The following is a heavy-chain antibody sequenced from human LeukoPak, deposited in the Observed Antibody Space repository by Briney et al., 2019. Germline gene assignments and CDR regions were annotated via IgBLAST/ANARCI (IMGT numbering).Heavy chain of an antibody. CDR3: ARSCFGGSCYGLPH. Sequence: PSETLSLTCAVYGGSFSGYYWSWIRQPPGKGLEWIGEINHSGSTNYNPSLKSRVTISVDTSKNQFSLKLSSVTAADTAVYYCARSCFGGSCYGLPHWGQGTLVTVSS. V-gene: IGHV4-34*01. D-gene: IGHD2-15*01. J-gene: IGHJ4*02. CDR1: GGSFSGYY. CDR2: INHSGST.